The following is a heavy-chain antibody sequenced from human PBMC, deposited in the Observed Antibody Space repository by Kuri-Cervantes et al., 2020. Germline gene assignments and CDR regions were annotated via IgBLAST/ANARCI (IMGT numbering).Heavy chain of an antibody. CDR1: GFTFSSDA. CDR3: ARDLEDYGDYEGGYFDY. J-gene: IGHJ4*02. V-gene: IGHV3-30-3*01. CDR2: ISYDGSNK. D-gene: IGHD4-17*01. Sequence: LSLTCAASGFTFSSDAMHWVRQAPGKGLEWVAVISYDGSNKYYADSVKGRFTISRDNSKNTLYLQMNSLRAGDTAVYYCARDLEDYGDYEGGYFDYWGQGTLVTVSS.